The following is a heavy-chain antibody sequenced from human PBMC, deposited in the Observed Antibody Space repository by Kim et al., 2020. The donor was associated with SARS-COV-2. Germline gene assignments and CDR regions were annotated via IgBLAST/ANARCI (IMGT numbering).Heavy chain of an antibody. D-gene: IGHD4-17*01. V-gene: IGHV4-38-2*02. CDR1: GYSISSGYY. J-gene: IGHJ6*02. Sequence: SETLSLTCTVSGYSISSGYYWGWVRQSPGKGLEWIASIYQSGSTDYNPSLRSRVTISVDTSRNPFSLKVRSVTAADTAMYYCTRGLPADYFNYGMDVWG. CDR3: TRGLPADYFNYGMDV. CDR2: IYQSGST.